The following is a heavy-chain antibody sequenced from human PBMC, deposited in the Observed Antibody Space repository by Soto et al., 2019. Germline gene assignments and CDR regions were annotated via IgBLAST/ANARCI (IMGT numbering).Heavy chain of an antibody. CDR3: AGANRLPLYYDFWSGYEDINWFDP. V-gene: IGHV4-59*08. CDR2: IYYSGST. Sequence: SETLSLTCTVSGGSISSYYWSWIRQPPGKGLEWIGYIYYSGSTTYNPSLKSRVTISVDTSKNQFSLKLSSVTAADTAVYYCAGANRLPLYYDFWSGYEDINWFDPWGQGTLVTVSS. CDR1: GGSISSYY. D-gene: IGHD3-3*01. J-gene: IGHJ5*02.